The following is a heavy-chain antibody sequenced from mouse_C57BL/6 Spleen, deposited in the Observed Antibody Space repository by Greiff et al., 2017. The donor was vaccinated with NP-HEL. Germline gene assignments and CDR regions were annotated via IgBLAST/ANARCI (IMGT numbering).Heavy chain of an antibody. CDR3: ARSTVVGYYFDY. J-gene: IGHJ2*01. CDR1: GFTFSSYA. D-gene: IGHD1-1*01. CDR2: ISDGGSYT. Sequence: EVKVVESGGGLVKPGGSLKLSCAASGFTFSSYAMSWVRQTPEKRLEWVATISDGGSYTYYPDNVKGRFTISRDNAKNNLYLQMSHLKSEDTAMYYCARSTVVGYYFDYWGQGTTLTVSS. V-gene: IGHV5-4*03.